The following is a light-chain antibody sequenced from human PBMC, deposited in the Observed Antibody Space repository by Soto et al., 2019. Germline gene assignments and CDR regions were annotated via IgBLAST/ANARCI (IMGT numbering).Light chain of an antibody. Sequence: DIVMTQSPLSLPVTPGEPASISCRSHQSLLYSDGRNYLDWYLKKPGQSPQLLIYLGSNRASGAPDRFSGSGSGTDFTLKISRVEAEDVGVYYCMQALQTPLTFGGGTKVDIK. CDR3: MQALQTPLT. CDR2: LGS. V-gene: IGKV2-28*01. CDR1: QSLLYSDGRNY. J-gene: IGKJ4*01.